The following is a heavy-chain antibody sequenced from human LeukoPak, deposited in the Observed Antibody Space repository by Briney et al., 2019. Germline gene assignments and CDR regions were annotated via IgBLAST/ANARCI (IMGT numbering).Heavy chain of an antibody. D-gene: IGHD1-26*01. CDR2: INIWGSPT. J-gene: IGHJ4*02. CDR1: GFTFTRHS. V-gene: IGHV3-48*01. Sequence: GGSLRLSCVASGFTFTRHSMNWVRQAPGKGLEWISFINIWGSPTYYADSMKGRFTISRDNAKNSIFLQMNSLRVEDTAVYYCARDRGDSLVGADFDSWGQGILVTVSS. CDR3: ARDRGDSLVGADFDS.